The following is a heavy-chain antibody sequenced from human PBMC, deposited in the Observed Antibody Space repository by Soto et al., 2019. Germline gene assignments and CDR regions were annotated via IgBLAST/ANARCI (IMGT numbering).Heavy chain of an antibody. Sequence: GGSLRLSCAASGFTFSSYAMSWVRQAPGKGLEWVSAISGSGGSTYYADSVKGRFTISRDNSKNTLYRQMNSLRAEDTAVYYCAKGLVVVAAKTRYYYYYYYMDVWGKGTTVTVSS. CDR2: ISGSGGST. V-gene: IGHV3-23*01. CDR3: AKGLVVVAAKTRYYYYYYYMDV. J-gene: IGHJ6*03. CDR1: GFTFSSYA. D-gene: IGHD2-15*01.